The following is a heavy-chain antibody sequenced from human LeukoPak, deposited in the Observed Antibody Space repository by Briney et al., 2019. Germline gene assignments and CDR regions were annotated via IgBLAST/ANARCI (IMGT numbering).Heavy chain of an antibody. CDR3: ARGRYITMVRGVINYFDY. V-gene: IGHV4-59*01. D-gene: IGHD3-10*01. Sequence: SETLSLTCTVSGGSISSYYWSWIRQPPGKGLEWIEYIYYSGSTNYNPSLKSRVTISVDTSKNQFSLKLSSVTAADTAVYYCARGRYITMVRGVINYFDYWGQGTLVTVSS. CDR2: IYYSGST. CDR1: GGSISSYY. J-gene: IGHJ4*02.